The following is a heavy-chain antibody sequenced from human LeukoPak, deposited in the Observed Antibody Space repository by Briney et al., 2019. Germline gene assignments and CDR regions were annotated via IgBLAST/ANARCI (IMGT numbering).Heavy chain of an antibody. Sequence: GGSLRLSCAASGFTLSRYWMSWVRQAPGKGLEWVANINEDGGERHYVDTVKGRFTISRDNAKNSPYLQMNSLRAEDTAVYYCARGGNLENWGRGTLVTVSS. V-gene: IGHV3-7*01. CDR2: INEDGGER. J-gene: IGHJ4*02. D-gene: IGHD1-14*01. CDR3: ARGGNLEN. CDR1: GFTLSRYW.